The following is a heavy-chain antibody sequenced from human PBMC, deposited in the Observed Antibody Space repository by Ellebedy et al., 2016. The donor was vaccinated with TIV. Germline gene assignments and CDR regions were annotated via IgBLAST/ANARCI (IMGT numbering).Heavy chain of an antibody. CDR1: GLTFSNYA. J-gene: IGHJ4*02. D-gene: IGHD5-24*01. Sequence: GGSLRLXCVASGLTFSNYAMNWVRQAPGKGLEWVSTISGSSLSTYYADSVKGRFTISRDNSKNTLYLQMNSLRAEDTAIYYCAKGSDNPAYNYGRFDYWGQGNLVTVSS. CDR3: AKGSDNPAYNYGRFDY. V-gene: IGHV3-23*01. CDR2: ISGSSLST.